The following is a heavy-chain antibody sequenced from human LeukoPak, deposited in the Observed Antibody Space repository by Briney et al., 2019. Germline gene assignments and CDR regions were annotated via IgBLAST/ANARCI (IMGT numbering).Heavy chain of an antibody. CDR3: AKQLGYCSDGSCYFPY. D-gene: IGHD2-15*01. Sequence: PGGSLRLSCAASGFTFSSSAMSWVRQAPGEGLEWVPAISNNGGYTYYADSVQGRFTISRDNSKSTLCLQMNSLRAEDTAVYYCAKQLGYCSDGSCYFPYWGQGTLVTVSS. V-gene: IGHV3-23*01. CDR2: ISNNGGYT. J-gene: IGHJ4*02. CDR1: GFTFSSSA.